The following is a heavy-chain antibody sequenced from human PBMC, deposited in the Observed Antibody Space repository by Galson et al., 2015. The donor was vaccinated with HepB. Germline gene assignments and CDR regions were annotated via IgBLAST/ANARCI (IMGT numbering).Heavy chain of an antibody. CDR3: ARRDFYASGTYFPFDH. CDR2: IYSGGNT. J-gene: IGHJ4*02. V-gene: IGHV3-66*02. Sequence: SLRLSCAAPGLIVSSNYLTWVRQAPGRGLEWISIIYSGGNTYYTDSVKGRFTISRDKSKNTLYLQMNSLRAEDTAVYYCARRDFYASGTYFPFDHWGQGILVTVSS. D-gene: IGHD3-10*01. CDR1: GLIVSSNY.